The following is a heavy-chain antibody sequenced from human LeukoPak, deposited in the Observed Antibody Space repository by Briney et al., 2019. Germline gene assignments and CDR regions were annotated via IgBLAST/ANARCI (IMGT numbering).Heavy chain of an antibody. J-gene: IGHJ4*02. CDR2: ISYDGSNR. Sequence: PGGSLRLSCAASGFTFSSYGIHCVRQAPGKGLEWVAVISYDGSNRYYADSVKGRFTISRDNSKNTLYLQMNSLRPEDTAVYYCAKSRKAAAGTSPEFDYWGQGTLVTVSS. D-gene: IGHD6-13*01. CDR3: AKSRKAAAGTSPEFDY. CDR1: GFTFSSYG. V-gene: IGHV3-30*18.